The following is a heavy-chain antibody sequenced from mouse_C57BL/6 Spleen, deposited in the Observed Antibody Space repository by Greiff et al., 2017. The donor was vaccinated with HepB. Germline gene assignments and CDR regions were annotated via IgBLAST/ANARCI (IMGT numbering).Heavy chain of an antibody. CDR3: ASPYDGSSYWYFDV. Sequence: QVQLQQSGAELVKPGASVKMSCKASGYTFTSYWITWVKQRPGQGLEWIGDIYPGSGSTNYNEKFKSKATLTVDTSSSTAYMQLSSLTSEDSAVYYCASPYDGSSYWYFDVWGTGTTVTVSS. D-gene: IGHD1-1*01. CDR1: GYTFTSYW. J-gene: IGHJ1*03. V-gene: IGHV1-55*01. CDR2: IYPGSGST.